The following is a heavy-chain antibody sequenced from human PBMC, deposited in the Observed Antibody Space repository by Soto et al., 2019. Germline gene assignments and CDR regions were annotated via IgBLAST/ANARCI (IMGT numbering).Heavy chain of an antibody. CDR3: ARAGNSQASGHFDY. V-gene: IGHV6-1*01. D-gene: IGHD3-3*01. CDR2: TYYRSRWFN. Sequence: QVQLQQSGPGLVKPSQTLSLTCGISGDSVSRNSAAWNWIRQSPSRGLEWLGRTYYRSRWFNDYAVSVKGRITINPDTSKNQFSLQLNSVTPEDTAVYYCARAGNSQASGHFDYWGQGTLVTVSS. CDR1: GDSVSRNSAA. J-gene: IGHJ4*02.